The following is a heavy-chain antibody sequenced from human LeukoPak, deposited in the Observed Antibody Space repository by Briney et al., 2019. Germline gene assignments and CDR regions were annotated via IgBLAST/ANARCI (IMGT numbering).Heavy chain of an antibody. CDR1: GGSFSGYY. CDR3: ASLYDSSGSFDY. CDR2: IYHSGST. D-gene: IGHD3-22*01. J-gene: IGHJ4*02. Sequence: SETLSLTCAIYGGSFSGYYWSWIRQPPGKGLEWIGYIYHSGSTYYNPSLKSRVTISVDRSKNQFSLKLSSVTAADTAVYHCASLYDSSGSFDYWGQGTLVTVSS. V-gene: IGHV4-34*01.